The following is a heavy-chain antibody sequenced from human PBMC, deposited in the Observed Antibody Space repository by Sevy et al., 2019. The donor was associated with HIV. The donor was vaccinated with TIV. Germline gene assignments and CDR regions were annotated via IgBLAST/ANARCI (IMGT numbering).Heavy chain of an antibody. CDR2: IYYNGHI. CDR1: GGSITSLY. Sequence: SKTLSLTCTVSGGSITSLYWNWIRQPPGKGLEWIANIYYNGHINYNPSLKSRVTFSLDTSKNQFSLRLSSVTAADTAMYYCAGENAWGRGYSWGQGTLVTVSS. V-gene: IGHV4-59*11. CDR3: AGENAWGRGYS. J-gene: IGHJ4*02. D-gene: IGHD1-26*01.